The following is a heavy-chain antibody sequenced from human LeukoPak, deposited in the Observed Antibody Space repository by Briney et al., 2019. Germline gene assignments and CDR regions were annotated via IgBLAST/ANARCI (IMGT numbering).Heavy chain of an antibody. CDR1: GGSISSYY. CDR2: IYYSGST. D-gene: IGHD3-16*01. J-gene: IGHJ4*02. V-gene: IGHV4-59*01. Sequence: NPSETLSLTCTVSGGSISSYYWSWIRQPSGKGLEWIGYIYYSGSTNYNPSLKSRVTISVDTSKNQFSLKLSSVTAADTAVYYCARDRIGGENSLDYWGQGTLVTVSS. CDR3: ARDRIGGENSLDY.